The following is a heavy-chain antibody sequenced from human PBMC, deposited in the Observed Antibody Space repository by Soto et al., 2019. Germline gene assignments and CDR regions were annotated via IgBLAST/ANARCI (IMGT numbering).Heavy chain of an antibody. Sequence: SGTPSPTCAVYGGAFRGYYLSWVPQPPGKGLEWIGEINHSGSTNYNPSLKSRVTISVDTSKNQFSLKLSSVTAADTAVYYCARGRGYSGYDYLDYWGQGTLVTVSS. D-gene: IGHD5-12*01. J-gene: IGHJ4*02. CDR2: INHSGST. CDR3: ARGRGYSGYDYLDY. V-gene: IGHV4-34*01. CDR1: GGAFRGYY.